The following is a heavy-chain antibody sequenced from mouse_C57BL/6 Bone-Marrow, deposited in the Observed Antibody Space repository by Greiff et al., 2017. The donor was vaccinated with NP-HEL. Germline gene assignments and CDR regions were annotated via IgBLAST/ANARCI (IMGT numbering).Heavy chain of an antibody. J-gene: IGHJ1*03. CDR1: GYTFTDYT. CDR3: ARRQDYYGSTWYFDV. CDR2: IYPRDGST. V-gene: IGHV1-78*01. Sequence: QVQLQQSDAELVKPGASVKISCKVSGYTFTDYTIHWMKQRPEQGLEWIGYIYPRDGSTKYNEKFKGKATLTADKSSSTAYMQLNSLTSEDSAVYFFARRQDYYGSTWYFDVWGTGTTVTVSS. D-gene: IGHD1-1*01.